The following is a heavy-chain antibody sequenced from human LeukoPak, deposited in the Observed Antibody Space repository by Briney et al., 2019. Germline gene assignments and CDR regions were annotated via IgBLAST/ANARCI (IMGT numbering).Heavy chain of an antibody. D-gene: IGHD1-26*01. CDR1: GGTFSSYA. CDR2: IIPIFGTA. V-gene: IGHV1-69*05. CDR3: SKGENWFDP. Sequence: GASVKVSCKASGGTFSSYAISWVRQAPGQGLEWMGGIIPIFGTANYAQKFQSRVTITTDESTSTAYMELSSLRSEDTAVYYCSKGENWFDPWGQGTLVTVSS. J-gene: IGHJ5*02.